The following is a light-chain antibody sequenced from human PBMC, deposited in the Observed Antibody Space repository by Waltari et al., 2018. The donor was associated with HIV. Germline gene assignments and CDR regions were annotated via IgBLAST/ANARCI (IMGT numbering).Light chain of an antibody. V-gene: IGLV1-47*01. Sequence: QSVLTQPPSTSGTPGQGVTISCSGSSSNIGRHYVCWYRHLPGTTPKLLIYRSDHRPAGVPDRFSASKSGTSASLAISGLQSEDEAVYDCAAWDHGLTGPNWVFGGGTRLTVL. CDR3: AAWDHGLTGPNWV. CDR1: SSNIGRHY. CDR2: RSD. J-gene: IGLJ3*02.